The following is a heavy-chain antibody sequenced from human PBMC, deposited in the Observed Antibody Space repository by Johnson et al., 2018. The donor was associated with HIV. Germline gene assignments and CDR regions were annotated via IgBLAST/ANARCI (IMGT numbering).Heavy chain of an antibody. CDR1: GFTFSDAW. D-gene: IGHD1-1*01. CDR2: VKSKTDGGTI. CDR3: TTGLYWNDAFDI. V-gene: IGHV3-15*01. Sequence: VQLVESGGGLVRPGGSLRLSCAASGFTFSDAWMNWVRQAPGKGLEWVGRVKSKTDGGTIDYAAPVTGRFSISRDGSNNTLYLQMNSLKTEDAAVYYCTTGLYWNDAFDIWGQGTTVTVSS. J-gene: IGHJ3*02.